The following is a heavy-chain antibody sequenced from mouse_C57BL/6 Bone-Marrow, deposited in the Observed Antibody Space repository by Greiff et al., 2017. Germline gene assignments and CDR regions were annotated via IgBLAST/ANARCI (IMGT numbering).Heavy chain of an antibody. CDR1: GFSLTSYG. V-gene: IGHV2-2*01. CDR3: ARITTVVPYYFDY. CDR2: IWSGGST. J-gene: IGHJ2*01. Sequence: QVHVKQSGPGLVQPSQSLSITCTVSGFSLTSYGVHWVRQSPGKGLEWLGVIWSGGSTDYNAAFISRLSISKDNSKSQVFFKMNSLQADDTAIYYCARITTVVPYYFDYWGQGTTLTVSS. D-gene: IGHD1-1*01.